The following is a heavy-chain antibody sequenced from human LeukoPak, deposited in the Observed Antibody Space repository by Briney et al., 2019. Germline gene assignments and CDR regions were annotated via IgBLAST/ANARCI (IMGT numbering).Heavy chain of an antibody. Sequence: PGGSLRLSCAASGFTFSDYYMSWIRQAPGKGLEWVSYISSSGSTIYYADSVKGRFTISRDNAKNSLYLQMNSLRAEDTALYYCAKDILRLSGRAFDIWGQGTMVTVSS. J-gene: IGHJ3*02. CDR2: ISSSGSTI. D-gene: IGHD3-16*01. CDR3: AKDILRLSGRAFDI. V-gene: IGHV3-11*01. CDR1: GFTFSDYY.